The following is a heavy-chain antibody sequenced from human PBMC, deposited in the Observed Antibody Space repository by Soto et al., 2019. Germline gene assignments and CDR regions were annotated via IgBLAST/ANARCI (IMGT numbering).Heavy chain of an antibody. D-gene: IGHD6-19*01. CDR2: ISGSGDST. Sequence: GSLRLSCAASGFTFSTYAMNWVRQAPGKGLEWVSGISGSGDSTNYADSVKGRFTVSRDNSKNTLFLQMNSLRAEDTAVFYCAKERSSGWSFDYWGQGTLVTVSS. CDR1: GFTFSTYA. CDR3: AKERSSGWSFDY. J-gene: IGHJ4*02. V-gene: IGHV3-23*01.